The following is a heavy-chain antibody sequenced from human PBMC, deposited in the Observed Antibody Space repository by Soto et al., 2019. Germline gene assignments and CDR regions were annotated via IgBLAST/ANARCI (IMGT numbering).Heavy chain of an antibody. CDR3: AREPPYGVAGANAFDI. J-gene: IGHJ3*02. CDR1: GYTFTSYA. Sequence: ASVKVSCKASGYTFTSYAMHWVRQAPGQRLEWMGWINAGNGNTKYSQKFQGRVTITRDTSASTAYMELSSLRSEDTAVYYCAREPPYGVAGANAFDIWGQGTMVTVSS. CDR2: INAGNGNT. D-gene: IGHD6-19*01. V-gene: IGHV1-3*01.